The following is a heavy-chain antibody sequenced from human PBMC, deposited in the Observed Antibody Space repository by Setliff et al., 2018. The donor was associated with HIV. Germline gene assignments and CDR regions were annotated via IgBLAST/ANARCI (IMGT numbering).Heavy chain of an antibody. CDR2: IDSDGSDT. V-gene: IGHV3-74*01. CDR1: GLTFSNYW. J-gene: IGHJ3*01. D-gene: IGHD3-3*01. Sequence: GGSLRLSCAASGLTFSNYWMHWVRQAPGKGLEWVSRIDSDGSDTNYADSVKGRFTTSRDNAKNSLYLQMNSLRAEDTAVYYCARGNFGAAIRLQAFDLWGRGTKVTVSS. CDR3: ARGNFGAAIRLQAFDL.